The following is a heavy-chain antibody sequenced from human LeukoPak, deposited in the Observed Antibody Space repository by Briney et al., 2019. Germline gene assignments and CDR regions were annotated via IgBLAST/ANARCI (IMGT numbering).Heavy chain of an antibody. V-gene: IGHV4-59*01. J-gene: IGHJ3*01. CDR3: AXXXXXXTXKSDDAFDF. Sequence: PSETLSLTCTVSGVSSRNSYWSWVRQAPGKGLEWVGYISFTGSTNYNPSLKRRVIISEDTSKREVSLRVRSVTAADTAVYYCAXXXXXXTXKSDDAFDFWGQGTMVTVSS. CDR1: GVSSRNSY. CDR2: ISFTGST.